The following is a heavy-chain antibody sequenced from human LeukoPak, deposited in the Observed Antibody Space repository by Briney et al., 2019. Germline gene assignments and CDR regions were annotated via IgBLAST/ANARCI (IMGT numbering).Heavy chain of an antibody. V-gene: IGHV4-59*01. CDR2: IYYSGST. CDR1: GGSISSYY. D-gene: IGHD6-19*01. Sequence: SETLSLTCTVSGGSISSYYWSWIRQPPGKGLEWIGYIYYSGSTNYNPSLKSRVTISVDTSKNQFSLKLSSVTAADTAVYYCARASSYSSGWYLFDYWGQGTLVTVSS. J-gene: IGHJ4*02. CDR3: ARASSYSSGWYLFDY.